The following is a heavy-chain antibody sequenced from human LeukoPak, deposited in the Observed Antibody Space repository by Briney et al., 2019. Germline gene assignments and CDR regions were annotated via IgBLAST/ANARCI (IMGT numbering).Heavy chain of an antibody. D-gene: IGHD3-10*01. CDR3: AKDLLYYGSGSYYLD. J-gene: IGHJ4*02. V-gene: IGHV3-23*01. Sequence: PGGSLRLSCAASGFTFSSYAMSWVRQAPGKGLEWVSAISGSGGSTYYADSVKGRFTISRDNSKNTLYLQMNSLRAEDTAVYYFAKDLLYYGSGSYYLDWGQGTLVTVSS. CDR1: GFTFSSYA. CDR2: ISGSGGST.